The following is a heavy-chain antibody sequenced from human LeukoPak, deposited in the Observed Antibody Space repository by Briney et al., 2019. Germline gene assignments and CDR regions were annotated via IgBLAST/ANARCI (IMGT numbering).Heavy chain of an antibody. V-gene: IGHV4-61*08. Sequence: PSETLSLTCTVSGDSISSGDYYWSWIRQPPGKGLEWIGYIYYSGSTNYNPSLKSRVTTSVDTSKNQFSLKLSSVTAADTAVYYCARAMWGGDPFSGWIYYYYYYMDVWGKGTTVTVSS. D-gene: IGHD2-21*02. CDR3: ARAMWGGDPFSGWIYYYYYYMDV. CDR2: IYYSGST. J-gene: IGHJ6*03. CDR1: GDSISSGDYY.